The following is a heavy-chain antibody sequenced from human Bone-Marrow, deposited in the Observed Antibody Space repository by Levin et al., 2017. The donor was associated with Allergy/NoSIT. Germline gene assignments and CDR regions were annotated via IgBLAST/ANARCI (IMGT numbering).Heavy chain of an antibody. CDR2: IYPGDSDT. J-gene: IGHJ4*02. D-gene: IGHD3-3*01. CDR3: ARDGGLRLLEGGFDF. V-gene: IGHV5-51*01. CDR1: GYSFSSHW. Sequence: GESPKISCKGSGYSFSSHWIGWVRQMPGKGLEWMGIIYPGDSDTRYSPSFQGQVTISADKSSSTAYLQWSSLEASDTAMYYCARDGGLRLLEGGFDFWGQGTLVTVSS.